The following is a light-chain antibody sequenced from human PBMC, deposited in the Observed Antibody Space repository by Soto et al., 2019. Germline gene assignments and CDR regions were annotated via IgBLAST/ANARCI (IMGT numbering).Light chain of an antibody. V-gene: IGKV3-11*01. CDR2: DAS. CDR1: QRINRH. Sequence: EIVLTQSPATLSLSPGERATLSCRASQRINRHLAWYRQKPGQAPRLLIYDASNRATGIPARFSGSGSGTDFTLTLSSLEPEDFGVYCCQQRSNWPPFTFGGGNKVEIK. J-gene: IGKJ4*01. CDR3: QQRSNWPPFT.